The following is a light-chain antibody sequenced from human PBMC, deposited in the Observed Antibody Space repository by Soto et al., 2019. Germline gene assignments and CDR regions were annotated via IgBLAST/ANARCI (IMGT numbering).Light chain of an antibody. CDR3: QQYGSSGT. J-gene: IGKJ1*01. Sequence: EMVLTQSPGTLSLSPGERVTLSCRASQSVSNNYLAWYQQKPGQAPRLLIYGASNRATGIPDRFSGSGSGTDFTLTISRLEPEDYAVYYCQQYGSSGTFGQGTKVEIK. CDR1: QSVSNNY. CDR2: GAS. V-gene: IGKV3-20*01.